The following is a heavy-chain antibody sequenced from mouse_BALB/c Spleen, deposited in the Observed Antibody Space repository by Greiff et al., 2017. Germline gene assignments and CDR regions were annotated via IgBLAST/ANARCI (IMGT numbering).Heavy chain of an antibody. CDR1: GYSITSDYA. CDR2: ISYSGST. V-gene: IGHV3-2*02. J-gene: IGHJ4*01. D-gene: IGHD1-1*01. Sequence: EVQLQQSGPGLVKPSQSLSLTCTVTGYSITSDYAWNWIRQFPGNKLEWMGYISYSGSTSYNPSLKSRISITRDTSKNQFFLQLNSVTTEDTATYYCARTYGSSPYYAMDYWGQGTSVTVSS. CDR3: ARTYGSSPYYAMDY.